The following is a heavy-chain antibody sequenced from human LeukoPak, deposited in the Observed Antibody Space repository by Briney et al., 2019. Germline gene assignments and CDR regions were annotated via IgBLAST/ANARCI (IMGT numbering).Heavy chain of an antibody. V-gene: IGHV3-23*01. Sequence: GGSLRLSCAASGFTFSSYAMTWVRQAPGKGLEWVSLISGSGGSTYYADSVKGRFTISRDNSKNTLYLQMNSLRAEDTAVYYCAKGTYYDILTGRDAFDIWGQGTMVTVSS. J-gene: IGHJ3*02. CDR2: ISGSGGST. CDR3: AKGTYYDILTGRDAFDI. CDR1: GFTFSSYA. D-gene: IGHD3-9*01.